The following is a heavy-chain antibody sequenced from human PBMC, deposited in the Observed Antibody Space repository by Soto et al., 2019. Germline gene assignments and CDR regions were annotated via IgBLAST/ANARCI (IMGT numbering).Heavy chain of an antibody. V-gene: IGHV1-3*01. CDR3: GSGGAIDVFDI. Sequence: ASVKVSCKASGYTFTSYAMHWVRQAPGQRLEWMGWINAGNGNTKYSQKFQGRVTITRDTSASTAYMELSSLRSEDTAVYYCGSGGAIDVFDIWGQGTMVPVSS. J-gene: IGHJ3*02. CDR2: INAGNGNT. CDR1: GYTFTSYA. D-gene: IGHD2-2*01.